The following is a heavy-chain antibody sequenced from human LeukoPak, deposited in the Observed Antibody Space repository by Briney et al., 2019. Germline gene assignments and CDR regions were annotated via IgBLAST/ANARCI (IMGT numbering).Heavy chain of an antibody. D-gene: IGHD6-19*01. J-gene: IGHJ4*02. Sequence: GGSLRLSCAASGFTVSSSYMNWVRQAPGKGLEWVSVIYSGGSTYYADSVRDRFIISRDNSKNTLYLQMNSLRAEDTAVYYCANIGRIAVAGQPEDYWGQGTLVTVSS. CDR2: IYSGGST. CDR1: GFTVSSSY. CDR3: ANIGRIAVAGQPEDY. V-gene: IGHV3-66*01.